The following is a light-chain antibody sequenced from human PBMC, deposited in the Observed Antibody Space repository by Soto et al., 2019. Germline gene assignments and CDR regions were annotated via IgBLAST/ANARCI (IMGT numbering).Light chain of an antibody. CDR2: VAS. CDR3: QKYNSAPWT. J-gene: IGKJ1*01. CDR1: QDISNY. Sequence: DIQMTQSPSSLSASVGDRVTITCRASQDISNYLAWYQQQPGKVPKLLIYVASTLQSGVQSWFSGSGSGTDVTLTISSLQPEDVATFYCQKYNSAPWTFGQGTQVEIK. V-gene: IGKV1-27*01.